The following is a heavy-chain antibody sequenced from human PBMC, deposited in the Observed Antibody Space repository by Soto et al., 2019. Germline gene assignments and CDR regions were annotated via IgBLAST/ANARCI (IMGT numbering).Heavy chain of an antibody. D-gene: IGHD3-10*01. Sequence: GGSLRLSCAASGFTFSSYWMSWVRQAPGKGLEWVANIKQDGSEKYYVDSVKGRFTISRDNAKNSLYLQMNSLRAEDTAVYYCARVARYYYGSGSYAGYYYYMDVWGKGTTVTVSS. CDR2: IKQDGSEK. CDR1: GFTFSSYW. J-gene: IGHJ6*03. CDR3: ARVARYYYGSGSYAGYYYYMDV. V-gene: IGHV3-7*01.